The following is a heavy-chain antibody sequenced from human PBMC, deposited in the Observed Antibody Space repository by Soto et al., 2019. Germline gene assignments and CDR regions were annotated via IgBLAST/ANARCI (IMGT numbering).Heavy chain of an antibody. CDR1: GGSISSGGYY. CDR3: AREGPITGTLHWFDP. V-gene: IGHV4-31*03. Sequence: SETLSLTCTVSGGSISSGGYYWSWIRQLPGKGLEWIGYIYYSGSTYYNPSLKSRVTISVDTSKNQFSLKLSSMTAADTAVYYCAREGPITGTLHWFDPWGQGTLVTVSS. D-gene: IGHD1-7*01. J-gene: IGHJ5*02. CDR2: IYYSGST.